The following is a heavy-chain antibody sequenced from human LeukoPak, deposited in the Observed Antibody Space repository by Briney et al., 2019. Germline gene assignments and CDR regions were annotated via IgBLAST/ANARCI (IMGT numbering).Heavy chain of an antibody. D-gene: IGHD3-10*01. J-gene: IGHJ4*02. CDR2: INHSGST. V-gene: IGHV4-34*01. Sequence: SETLSLTCAVYGGSFSGYYWSWIRQPPGKGLEWIGEINHSGSTNFNPSLKSRVTISVDPSKNQFSLKLSSVTAADTAVYYCARNAGTMVRGVIPCYFDYWGQGTLVTVSS. CDR1: GGSFSGYY. CDR3: ARNAGTMVRGVIPCYFDY.